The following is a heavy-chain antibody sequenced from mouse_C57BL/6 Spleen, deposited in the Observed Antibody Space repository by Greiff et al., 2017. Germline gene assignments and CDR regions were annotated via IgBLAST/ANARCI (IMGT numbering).Heavy chain of an antibody. Sequence: VQLQQSGPELVKPGASVKMSCKASGYTFTDYNMHWVKQSPGKSLEWIGYINPNNGGTSYNQKFKGKATLTVNKSSSTAYMELRSLTSEDSAVYYCARGGYDYRDCYFDVWGKGTTVTVSS. V-gene: IGHV1-22*01. CDR2: INPNNGGT. CDR1: GYTFTDYN. CDR3: ARGGYDYRDCYFDV. D-gene: IGHD2-4*01. J-gene: IGHJ1*03.